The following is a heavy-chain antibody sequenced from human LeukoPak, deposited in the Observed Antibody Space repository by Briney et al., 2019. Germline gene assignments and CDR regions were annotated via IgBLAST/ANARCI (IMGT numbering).Heavy chain of an antibody. CDR3: AKDRYSGSYADASDI. Sequence: GRSLRPSCAASGFIFGDYAMHWVRQAPGRGLEWVSGISWNSDSKAYADSVKGRFTISRDNAKNSLYLQMNSLRVEDTALYYCAKDRYSGSYADASDIWGQGTMVTVSS. J-gene: IGHJ3*02. CDR1: GFIFGDYA. CDR2: ISWNSDSK. V-gene: IGHV3-9*01. D-gene: IGHD1-26*01.